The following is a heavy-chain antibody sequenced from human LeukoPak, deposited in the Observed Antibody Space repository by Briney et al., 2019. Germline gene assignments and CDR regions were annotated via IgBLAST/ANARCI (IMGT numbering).Heavy chain of an antibody. J-gene: IGHJ4*02. V-gene: IGHV2-5*01. CDR3: AHRPRYTTSQATFDY. CDR1: GFSLSTSGVA. CDR2: IFWSDDK. D-gene: IGHD2-2*02. Sequence: SGPTLVNPTQTLTLTCTFSGFSLSTSGVAVGWIRQPPGKALEWLALIFWSDDKRYSPSLRSRLTITKDTSKNQVVLTMTNMDPVDTATYYCAHRPRYTTSQATFDYWGQGTLVTVSS.